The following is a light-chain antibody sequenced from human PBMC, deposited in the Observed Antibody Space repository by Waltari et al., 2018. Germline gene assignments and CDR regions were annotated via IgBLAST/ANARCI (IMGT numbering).Light chain of an antibody. CDR3: MQALQTPIT. Sequence: DIVMTQSPLSLPVTAVEPASISCRCSQSLLHSNGYNYLDWYLQKPGQSPQLLIYLGSNRASGVPDRFSGSGSGTDFTLKISRVEAEDVGVYYCMQALQTPITFGQGTRLEI. CDR1: QSLLHSNGYNY. CDR2: LGS. V-gene: IGKV2-28*01. J-gene: IGKJ5*01.